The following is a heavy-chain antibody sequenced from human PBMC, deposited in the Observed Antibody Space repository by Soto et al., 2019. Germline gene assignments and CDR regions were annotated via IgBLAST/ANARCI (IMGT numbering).Heavy chain of an antibody. CDR1: GDSVPTSTAT. CDR3: DKYRAREVYYDISTGTHYQGMDV. Sequence: PSQTLSLTCDISGDSVPTSTATWNRIRKSPSRGLEWLGRTYYRSKRNNDYTVSVPSRIALIPVTSNNQLCLELNSVTPVDTAVYYWDKYRAREVYYDISTGTHYQGMDVWGQGTTVTVSS. V-gene: IGHV6-1*01. J-gene: IGHJ6*02. CDR2: TYYRSKRNN. D-gene: IGHD3-9*01.